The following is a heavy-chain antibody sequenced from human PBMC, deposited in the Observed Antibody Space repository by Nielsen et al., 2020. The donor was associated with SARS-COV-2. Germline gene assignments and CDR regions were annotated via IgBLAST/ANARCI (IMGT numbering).Heavy chain of an antibody. V-gene: IGHV4-61*01. D-gene: IGHD3-3*01. J-gene: IGHJ4*02. CDR2: ISYSGTT. CDR3: ARAPTIFGVVITTFDY. CDR1: GGSVDSGTYY. Sequence: SETLSLTCNVSGGSVDSGTYYWSWIRQPPGKGLEWIGYISYSGTTNYNPSLKSRVTISVDTSKNQFSLKLSSVTAADTAVYYCARAPTIFGVVITTFDYWGQGTLVTVSS.